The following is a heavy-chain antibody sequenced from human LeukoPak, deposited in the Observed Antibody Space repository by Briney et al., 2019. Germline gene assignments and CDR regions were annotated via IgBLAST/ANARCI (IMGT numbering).Heavy chain of an antibody. CDR1: GGSISSYY. V-gene: IGHV4-4*07. CDR3: APQLGIMRAFDY. D-gene: IGHD1-1*01. CDR2: IYTSGST. Sequence: SGTLSLTCTISGGSISSYYWNWMRQPAEKGLEWIGRIYTSGSTNYNPSLKSRVTMSVDTSKNQFSLKLSSVTAADTAVYYCAPQLGIMRAFDYWGQGTLVTVSS. J-gene: IGHJ4*02.